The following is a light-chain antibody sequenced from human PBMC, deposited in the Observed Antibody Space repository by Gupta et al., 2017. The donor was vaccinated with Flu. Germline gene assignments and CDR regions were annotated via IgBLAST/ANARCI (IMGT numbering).Light chain of an antibody. Sequence: ERATLSCRASQSISNNLAWYQQKPGQPPRLLIYNAYTRATDIPARFSGAGSGTDFTLTINSLRSEDFAVYYCQQYSDRHPWTFGPGTKVDLK. V-gene: IGKV3-15*01. J-gene: IGKJ1*01. CDR3: QQYSDRHPWT. CDR1: QSISNN. CDR2: NAY.